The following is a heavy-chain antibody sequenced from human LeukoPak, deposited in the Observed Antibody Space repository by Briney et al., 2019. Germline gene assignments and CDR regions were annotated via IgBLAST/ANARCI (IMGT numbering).Heavy chain of an antibody. V-gene: IGHV2-70*01. CDR1: GFSLSTSGMC. J-gene: IGHJ4*02. D-gene: IGHD3-22*01. CDR3: ARGYDSSGYYFLFDY. CDR2: IDWDDDK. Sequence: SGPTLVNPTQTLTLTCTFSGFSLSTSGMCVCWIRQPPGKALEWLALIDWDDDKYYSTSLKTRLTISKDTSKNQVVLTMTNMDPVDTATYYCARGYDSSGYYFLFDYWGQGTLVTVSS.